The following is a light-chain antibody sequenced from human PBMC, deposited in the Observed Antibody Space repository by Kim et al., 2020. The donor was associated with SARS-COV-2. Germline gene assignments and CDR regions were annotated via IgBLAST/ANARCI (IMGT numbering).Light chain of an antibody. CDR2: DVT. J-gene: IGLJ3*02. CDR3: CSYAGGYTWV. CDR1: SSNVGGYNY. V-gene: IGLV2-11*01. Sequence: GQSVTISCTGTSSNVGGYNYVSWYQQHPGKAPKLMIYDVTKRPSGVPDRFSGSKSGNAASLTISGLQADDEADYYCCSYAGGYTWVFGGGTELTVL.